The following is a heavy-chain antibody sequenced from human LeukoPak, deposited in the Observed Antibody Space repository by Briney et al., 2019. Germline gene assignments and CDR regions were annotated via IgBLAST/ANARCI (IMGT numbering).Heavy chain of an antibody. CDR3: ASTVLGYCSSTSCYRSRYYFDY. CDR1: GGSISSYY. Sequence: SETLSLTCTVSGGSISSYYWSWIRQPPGKGLEWIGFIYYSGSTNYNPSLKSRVTISVDTSKNQFSLKLSSVTAADTAVYYCASTVLGYCSSTSCYRSRYYFDYWGQGTLVTVSS. J-gene: IGHJ4*02. D-gene: IGHD2-2*02. V-gene: IGHV4-59*01. CDR2: IYYSGST.